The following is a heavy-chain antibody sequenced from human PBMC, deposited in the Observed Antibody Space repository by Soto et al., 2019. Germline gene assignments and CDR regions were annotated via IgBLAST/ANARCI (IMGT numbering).Heavy chain of an antibody. V-gene: IGHV4-59*13. CDR1: GGSISSAY. D-gene: IGHD6-19*01. Sequence: SETLSLTCTVSGGSISSAYWSWVREPRGKGLEWVGYTSYSESTDYNPALRSRVTISIDTSKNQFSLRLSSVTAADTAVYYCARGPAYINGWRPFDLWGRAILVTVSS. CDR2: TSYSEST. CDR3: ARGPAYINGWRPFDL. J-gene: IGHJ4*02.